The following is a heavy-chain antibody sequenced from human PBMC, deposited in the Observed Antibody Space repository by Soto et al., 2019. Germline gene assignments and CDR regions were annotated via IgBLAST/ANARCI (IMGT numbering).Heavy chain of an antibody. Sequence: DVQLVESGGGLAQPGGSLRLSCAALGFTFISYSINGVRKAPGKGLEWISYISSSGRTIDYADSVKGRFSISRDNAKNSLFLQMNSLRADDTAVYYCARNFFCGGDCYLYYYDYWGQGTLVTVSS. J-gene: IGHJ4*02. CDR3: ARNFFCGGDCYLYYYDY. V-gene: IGHV3-48*01. CDR2: ISSSGRTI. CDR1: GFTFISYS. D-gene: IGHD2-21*01.